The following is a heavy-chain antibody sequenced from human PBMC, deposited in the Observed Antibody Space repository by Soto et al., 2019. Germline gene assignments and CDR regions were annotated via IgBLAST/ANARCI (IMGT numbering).Heavy chain of an antibody. CDR1: GGTFSSYT. J-gene: IGHJ4*02. CDR2: IIPILGIT. V-gene: IGHV1-69*02. Sequence: QVQLVQSGAEVKKPGSSVKVSCKASGGTFSSYTLSWVRQAPGQGLEWMGRIIPILGITNYAQKFQGRVTITADKSTSTTYMELSSLRSDDTAVYYCARYYNSGSYPFDYWGQGTLVTVSS. CDR3: ARYYNSGSYPFDY. D-gene: IGHD3-10*01.